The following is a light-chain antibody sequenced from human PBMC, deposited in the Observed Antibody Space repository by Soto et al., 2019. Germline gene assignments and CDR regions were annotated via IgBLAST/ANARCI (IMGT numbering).Light chain of an antibody. J-gene: IGKJ2*02. CDR3: QQYGTSPGT. Sequence: EIVLTQSPGTLSLSPGDRATLSCRASQSVRSNFLAWYQQKPGQAPKHLISGASSRATGIPDRFSGSGSGTNFPLTISRLEPEDFALYSCQQYGTSPGTFGQGTKLEIK. CDR1: QSVRSNF. V-gene: IGKV3-20*01. CDR2: GAS.